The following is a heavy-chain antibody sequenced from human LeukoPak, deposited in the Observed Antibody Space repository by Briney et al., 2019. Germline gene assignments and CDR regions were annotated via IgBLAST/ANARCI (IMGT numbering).Heavy chain of an antibody. CDR2: ISGSGGST. V-gene: IGHV3-23*01. D-gene: IGHD6-19*01. CDR1: GFTFSSYA. Sequence: GGSLRLSCAASGFTFSSYAMSWVRQAPGKGLEWVSAISGSGGSTYYADSVKGRFTTSRDNSKNTLYLQMNSLRAEDTAVYYCARAWVSSGDAFDIWGQGTMVTVSS. J-gene: IGHJ3*02. CDR3: ARAWVSSGDAFDI.